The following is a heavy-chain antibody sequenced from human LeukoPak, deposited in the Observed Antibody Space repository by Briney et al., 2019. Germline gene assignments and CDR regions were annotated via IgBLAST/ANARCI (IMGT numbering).Heavy chain of an antibody. CDR2: MNPNSGNT. V-gene: IGHV1-8*01. Sequence: ASVKVSCKASGYTFTRYDINWVRQATGQGLEWMGWMNPNSGNTGYAQKFQGRVTMTRNTSISTAYMELSSLRSEDTAVYYCAGYGYYYDSSGKGYFDYRGQGTLVTVSS. CDR1: GYTFTRYD. CDR3: AGYGYYYDSSGKGYFDY. D-gene: IGHD3-22*01. J-gene: IGHJ4*02.